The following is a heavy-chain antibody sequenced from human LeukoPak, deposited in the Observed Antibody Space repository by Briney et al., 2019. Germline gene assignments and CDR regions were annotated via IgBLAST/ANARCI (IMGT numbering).Heavy chain of an antibody. D-gene: IGHD2-15*01. V-gene: IGHV3-48*01. Sequence: GGSLRLSCAASGFTFSTCSMNWVRQAPGKGLEWVSYISSSGSTIYYADSVKGRFTISRDNAKNSLYLQMNSLRAEDTAVYYCARVASWYFDLWGRGTLVTVSS. CDR3: ARVASWYFDL. CDR1: GFTFSTCS. J-gene: IGHJ2*01. CDR2: ISSSGSTI.